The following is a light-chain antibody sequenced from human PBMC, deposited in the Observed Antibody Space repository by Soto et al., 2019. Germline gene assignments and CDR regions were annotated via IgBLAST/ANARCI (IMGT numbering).Light chain of an antibody. J-gene: IGKJ5*01. Sequence: DIQMTQSPSSLSASVGDRLTITCRASQSIRTYLKWYHQKPGKAPDLLXYAASSLKSGVPSRFRGSGSGTHFTLTITGLQPADFETYYCQQNFSIPITFGQGTRLEIK. CDR2: AAS. CDR3: QQNFSIPIT. V-gene: IGKV1-39*01. CDR1: QSIRTY.